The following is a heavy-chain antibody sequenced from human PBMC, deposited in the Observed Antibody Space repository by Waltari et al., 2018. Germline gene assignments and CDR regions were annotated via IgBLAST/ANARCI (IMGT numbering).Heavy chain of an antibody. V-gene: IGHV3-74*03. Sequence: EEQLVESGGGLVQPGDSLRLSCAASGFTFSSFWMNWVRQAPGKGPLWVSRISTDASDTTYADSVKGRFTISRDNAKSTLYLQMNSLRAEDTAVFYCVRNRGWQQFDFWGQGTLVTVSS. J-gene: IGHJ4*02. CDR2: ISTDASDT. D-gene: IGHD2-15*01. CDR3: VRNRGWQQFDF. CDR1: GFTFSSFW.